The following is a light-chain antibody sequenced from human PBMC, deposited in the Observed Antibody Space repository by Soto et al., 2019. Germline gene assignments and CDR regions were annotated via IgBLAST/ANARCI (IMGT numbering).Light chain of an antibody. CDR1: SSDVGGYNY. J-gene: IGLJ1*01. CDR2: DVS. V-gene: IGLV2-14*01. Sequence: QSVLTQPASVSGSPGQSITISCTGTSSDVGGYNYVSWYQQHPGKAPKLMIYDVSNRPSGVSNRFSGSKSGNTASLTISGLQADDDADYYSSSFTSSITFVFGTGTKATVL. CDR3: SSFTSSITFV.